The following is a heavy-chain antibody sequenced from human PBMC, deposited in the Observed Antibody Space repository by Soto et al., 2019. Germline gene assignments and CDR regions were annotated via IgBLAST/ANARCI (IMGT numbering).Heavy chain of an antibody. V-gene: IGHV4-30-4*08. Sequence: QVQLQESGPGLAKPSQTLSLICTVSGGSISSGDYYWTWIRQPPVKGLEWIGCIYYSGATFYNPSLQSRLSISIDTSKDRFSLNLSSVTAAGTAVYYCARPPTPLRATDAFDIWGQGTSVIVSS. D-gene: IGHD4-4*01. CDR1: GGSISSGDYY. CDR3: ARPPTPLRATDAFDI. CDR2: IYYSGAT. J-gene: IGHJ3*02.